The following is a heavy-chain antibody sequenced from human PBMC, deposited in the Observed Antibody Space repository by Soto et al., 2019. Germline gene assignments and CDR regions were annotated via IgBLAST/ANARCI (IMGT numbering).Heavy chain of an antibody. CDR1: GGTFSSYA. CDR2: ISPIFGTA. Sequence: QVQLVQSGAEAKKPWSSVKVSCKASGGTFSSYAISWVRQPPGQGLEWMGGISPIFGTANYAQKFQGRVTITADKSTSTAYMELSSLRAEDTDVYYCATATVQRQGGYYYYGMDVLGQGTTVTVSS. J-gene: IGHJ6*02. D-gene: IGHD4-17*01. V-gene: IGHV1-69*06. CDR3: ATATVQRQGGYYYYGMDV.